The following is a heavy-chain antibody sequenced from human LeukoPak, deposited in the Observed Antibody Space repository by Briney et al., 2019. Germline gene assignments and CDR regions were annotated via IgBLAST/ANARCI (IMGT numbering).Heavy chain of an antibody. D-gene: IGHD2-21*01. CDR3: ARDGLENGDSFNFDY. Sequence: ASVKVSCKASGYTFTSYGISWVRQAPGQGLEWMGWISAYNGNTNYAQKLQGRVTMITDTSTSTAYMELRSLRSDDTAVYYCARDGLENGDSFNFDYWGQGTLVTVSS. CDR1: GYTFTSYG. J-gene: IGHJ4*02. CDR2: ISAYNGNT. V-gene: IGHV1-18*01.